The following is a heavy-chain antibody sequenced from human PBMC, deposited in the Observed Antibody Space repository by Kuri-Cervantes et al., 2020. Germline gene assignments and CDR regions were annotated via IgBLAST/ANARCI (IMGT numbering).Heavy chain of an antibody. V-gene: IGHV3-30*18. CDR2: ISYDGSNK. CDR1: GFTFSSYG. Sequence: GGSLRLSCAASGFTFSSYGMHWVRQAPGKGLEWVAVISYDGSNKYYADSVKGRFTISRDNSKNTLYLQMNSLRAEDTAVYYCAKSALTYYDILTGYYRSWGQGTLVTVSS. J-gene: IGHJ5*02. CDR3: AKSALTYYDILTGYYRS. D-gene: IGHD3-9*01.